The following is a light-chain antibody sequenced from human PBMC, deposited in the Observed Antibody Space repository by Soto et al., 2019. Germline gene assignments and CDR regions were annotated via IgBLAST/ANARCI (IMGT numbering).Light chain of an antibody. J-gene: IGKJ1*01. CDR3: QQSAKIPRT. CDR1: QPISNY. Sequence: DLQMTQSPSSLSASVGDRVTITCRASQPISNYVSWYQQKPGKAPKSLIYAASTLQTGVPSRFSGSGSGTDFNLTITSLQAEDSAVYYCQQSAKIPRTFGQGTNMEIK. CDR2: AAS. V-gene: IGKV1-39*01.